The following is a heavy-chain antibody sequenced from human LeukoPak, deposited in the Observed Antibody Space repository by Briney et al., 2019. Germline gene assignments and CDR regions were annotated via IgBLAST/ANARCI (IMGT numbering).Heavy chain of an antibody. Sequence: GGSLRLSCAASGFTVSSNYMSWVRQAPGKGLEWVSVIYSGGSTYYADSVKGRFTISRDNSKNTLYLQMNSLRAEDTAVYYCARLFLAVAGKASWFDPWGQGTLVTVSS. CDR2: IYSGGST. V-gene: IGHV3-53*01. CDR3: ARLFLAVAGKASWFDP. J-gene: IGHJ5*02. D-gene: IGHD6-19*01. CDR1: GFTVSSNY.